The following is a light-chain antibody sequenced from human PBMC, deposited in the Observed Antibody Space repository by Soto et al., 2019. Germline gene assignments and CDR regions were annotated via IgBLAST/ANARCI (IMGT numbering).Light chain of an antibody. CDR2: SNN. CDR3: AAWDDSLNGLVV. Sequence: QSVLTQPPSASGTPGQRVTISCSGSSSNIGSNTVNSYQQLPGTAPKLLIYSNNQRPSGVPDRFSGSKSGTSASRAISGLQSEDEADYYWAAWDDSLNGLVVFGGGTKLTVL. J-gene: IGLJ2*01. CDR1: SSNIGSNT. V-gene: IGLV1-44*01.